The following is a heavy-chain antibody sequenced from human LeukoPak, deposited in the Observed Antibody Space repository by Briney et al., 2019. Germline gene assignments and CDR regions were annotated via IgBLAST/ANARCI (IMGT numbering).Heavy chain of an antibody. CDR1: GFTFSTYV. V-gene: IGHV3-23*01. Sequence: GGSLRLSCVASGFTFSTYVMGWVRQVPGKGVEWVSIVSESGASTYYADSVEGRFTISRDNSKNTLYLQMNSLRAEDTAVYYCAKDVPGRGYCSGGSCYGGFDYWGQGTLVTVSS. CDR2: VSESGAST. D-gene: IGHD2-15*01. J-gene: IGHJ4*02. CDR3: AKDVPGRGYCSGGSCYGGFDY.